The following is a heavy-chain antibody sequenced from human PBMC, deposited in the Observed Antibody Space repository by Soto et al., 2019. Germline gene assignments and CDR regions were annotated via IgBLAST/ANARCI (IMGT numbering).Heavy chain of an antibody. Sequence: EVQLVESGEGLVQPGGSLRLSCAASGFTFSTYSMHWVRQAPGKGMEHVSGIRINGADTNYGDSVKGRFTISRDNSKNALYLQMGSLRAEDTAVYYCSRGKGCTSSTCYYDYYFDYWGQGTLVTVSS. J-gene: IGHJ4*02. CDR1: GFTFSTYS. V-gene: IGHV3-64*02. D-gene: IGHD2-2*01. CDR2: IRINGADT. CDR3: SRGKGCTSSTCYYDYYFDY.